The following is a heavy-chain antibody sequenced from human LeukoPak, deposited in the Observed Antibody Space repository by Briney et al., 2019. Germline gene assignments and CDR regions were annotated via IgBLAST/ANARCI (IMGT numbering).Heavy chain of an antibody. D-gene: IGHD1-20*01. Sequence: GGSLRLSCAASGFTFSSYAMSWVRQAPGKGLEWVSAISGSGGSTYYADSVKGRFTISRDNSKNTLSLQMNSLRAEDTAVYYCAKDLNWPRSEYWGQGTLVTVSS. J-gene: IGHJ4*02. CDR1: GFTFSSYA. V-gene: IGHV3-23*01. CDR2: ISGSGGST. CDR3: AKDLNWPRSEY.